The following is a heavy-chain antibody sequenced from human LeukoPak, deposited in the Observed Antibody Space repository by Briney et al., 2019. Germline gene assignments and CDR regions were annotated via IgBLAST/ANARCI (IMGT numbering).Heavy chain of an antibody. Sequence: PSETLSLTCAVYGGSFSGYYWSWIRQPPGKGLEWIGEINHSGSTNYNPSLKSRVTISVDTSKNQFSLKLSSVTAADTAVYYCATGPTYYDILTGLRLWGQGTLVTVSS. CDR2: INHSGST. CDR1: GGSFSGYY. J-gene: IGHJ4*02. D-gene: IGHD3-9*01. V-gene: IGHV4-34*01. CDR3: ATGPTYYDILTGLRL.